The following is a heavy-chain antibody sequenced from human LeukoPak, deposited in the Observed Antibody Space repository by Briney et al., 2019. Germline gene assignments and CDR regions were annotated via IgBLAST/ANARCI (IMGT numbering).Heavy chain of an antibody. D-gene: IGHD6-13*01. CDR1: GFTFSSYA. CDR3: AKGYSSWYTSRSDY. J-gene: IGHJ4*02. CDR2: ISGSGGST. Sequence: PGGSLRLSCAASGFTFSSYAMSWVCQAPGKGLEWVSAISGSGGSTYYADSAKGRFTISRDNSKNTLYLQMNSLRAEDTAVYYCAKGYSSWYTSRSDYWGQGTLVTVSS. V-gene: IGHV3-23*01.